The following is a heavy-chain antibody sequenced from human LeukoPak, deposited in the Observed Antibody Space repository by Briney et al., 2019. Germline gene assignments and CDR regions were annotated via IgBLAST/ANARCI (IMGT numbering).Heavy chain of an antibody. J-gene: IGHJ3*01. D-gene: IGHD6-13*01. CDR3: AKVRLLLSSWDDVFEG. CDR1: GFKFASFG. Sequence: QSGGSLRLSCAASGFKFASFGMHWVRQAPGKGLEWVASVRFDGNNKYYADSVKGRFTISRDNSKNTLYLQMDSLRREDTSIYYCAKVRLLLSSWDDVFEGWGQGTMVTVSS. CDR2: VRFDGNNK. V-gene: IGHV3-30*02.